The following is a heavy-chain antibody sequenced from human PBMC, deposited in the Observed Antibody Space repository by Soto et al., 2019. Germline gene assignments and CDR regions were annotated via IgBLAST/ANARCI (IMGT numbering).Heavy chain of an antibody. Sequence: ASVKVSCKPSGGTFSRYAISWVRQAPGQGLEWMGGIIPIFGTANYAQKFQGRVTITADESTSTAYMELSSLRPEDTAVYYCARSHYYDFWSGYSYFDYWGQGTLVTVSS. V-gene: IGHV1-69*13. J-gene: IGHJ4*02. D-gene: IGHD3-3*01. CDR3: ARSHYYDFWSGYSYFDY. CDR2: IIPIFGTA. CDR1: GGTFSRYA.